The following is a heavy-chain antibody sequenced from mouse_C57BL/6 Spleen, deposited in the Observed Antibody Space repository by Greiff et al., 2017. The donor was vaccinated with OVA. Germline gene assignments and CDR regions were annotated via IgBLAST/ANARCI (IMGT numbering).Heavy chain of an antibody. V-gene: IGHV5-12*01. J-gene: IGHJ4*01. CDR3: ARHGDLDY. CDR2: LSNGGGST. Sequence: EVKLMESGGGLVQPGGSLKLSCAASGFTFSDYYMYWVRQTPEKRLEWVAYLSNGGGSTYYPDTVKGRFTISRDNAKNTLYLPKGRLKYEDTAMYYCARHGDLDYWGQGTSVTVSS. CDR1: GFTFSDYY.